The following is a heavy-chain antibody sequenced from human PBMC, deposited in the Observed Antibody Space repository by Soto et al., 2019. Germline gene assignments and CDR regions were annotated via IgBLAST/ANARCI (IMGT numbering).Heavy chain of an antibody. Sequence: PSETQSHTNTFSDFSITLGIYYLTWIQQPPGKGLEWIGYIYYSGSTNYNPSLKSRVTISVDTSKNQFSLKLSSVTAADTAVYYCARVGGTQLCLLPYYYGMDVWGQGTTVTVSS. CDR1: DFSITLGIYY. J-gene: IGHJ6*02. CDR2: IYYSGST. V-gene: IGHV4-61*01. CDR3: ARVGGTQLCLLPYYYGMDV. D-gene: IGHD5-18*01.